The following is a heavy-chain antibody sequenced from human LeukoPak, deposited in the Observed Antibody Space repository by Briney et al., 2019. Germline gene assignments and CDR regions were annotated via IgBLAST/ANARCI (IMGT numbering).Heavy chain of an antibody. CDR1: GYTFTNYY. D-gene: IGHD6-13*01. Sequence: ASVKVSCKASGYTFTNYYIHWVRQAPGQGPEYMGWISAYNGNTNYAQKLQGRVTMTTDTSTSTAYMELRSLRSDDTAVYYCARVPQRGQQLDYWGQGTLVTVSS. J-gene: IGHJ4*02. V-gene: IGHV1-18*04. CDR2: ISAYNGNT. CDR3: ARVPQRGQQLDY.